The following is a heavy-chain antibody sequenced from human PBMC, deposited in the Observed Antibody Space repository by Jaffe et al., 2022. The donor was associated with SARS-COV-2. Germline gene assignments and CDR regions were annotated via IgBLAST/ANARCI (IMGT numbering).Heavy chain of an antibody. J-gene: IGHJ4*02. CDR3: ARQSSFPIKYYFDF. Sequence: QVQLVESGGGVVQPGRSLRLSCAASGFTFSNSAMHWVRQAPGKGLEWVAVVSYHGSNEYADSVKGRFTISRDNSENTLYLQMNSLRADDTAVYYCARQSSFPIKYYFDFWGQGTLVTVSS. V-gene: IGHV3-30*04. CDR1: GFTFSNSA. CDR2: VSYHGSNE. D-gene: IGHD1-20*01.